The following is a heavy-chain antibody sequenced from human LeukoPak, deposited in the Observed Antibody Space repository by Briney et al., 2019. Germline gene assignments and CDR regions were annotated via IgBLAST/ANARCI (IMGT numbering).Heavy chain of an antibody. V-gene: IGHV1-8*01. CDR3: ARAVRMVRGVIIMRSFDY. CDR1: GYTFTSYD. Sequence: ASVKVSCKASGYTFTSYDINWVRQATGQGLEWMGWMNPNSGNTGYAQKFQGRVTMTRNTSISTAYMELSSLRSEDTAVYYCARAVRMVRGVIIMRSFDYWGQGTLVTVSS. D-gene: IGHD3-10*01. CDR2: MNPNSGNT. J-gene: IGHJ4*02.